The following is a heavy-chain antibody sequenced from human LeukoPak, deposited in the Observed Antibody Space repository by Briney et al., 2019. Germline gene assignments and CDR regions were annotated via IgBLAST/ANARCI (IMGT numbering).Heavy chain of an antibody. CDR3: ARDAANIAAGAWFDP. V-gene: IGHV3-48*03. D-gene: IGHD6-13*01. Sequence: GGSLRLSCAASGFTFSSYEMNWVRQAPGKGLEWGSYISSSGSSIYYADSVKGRFIISRDNAKNSLYLEMNSLRAEDTAVYYCARDAANIAAGAWFDPWGQGTLVTVSS. CDR2: ISSSGSSI. J-gene: IGHJ5*02. CDR1: GFTFSSYE.